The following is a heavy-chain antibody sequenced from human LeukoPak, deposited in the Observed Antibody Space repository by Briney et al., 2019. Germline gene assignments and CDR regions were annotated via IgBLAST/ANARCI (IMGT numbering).Heavy chain of an antibody. CDR3: ARVNRERFMVQSGVYFDY. J-gene: IGHJ4*02. D-gene: IGHD3-10*01. CDR2: INPYSGGT. V-gene: IGHV1-2*02. Sequence: ASVKVSCKASGYSFTGYYMHWVRQAPGQGLEWMGWINPYSGGTNYAQKFQGRVTMTRDTSISTAYMELSRLRSDDTAVYYCARVNRERFMVQSGVYFDYWGQGTLVTVSS. CDR1: GYSFTGYY.